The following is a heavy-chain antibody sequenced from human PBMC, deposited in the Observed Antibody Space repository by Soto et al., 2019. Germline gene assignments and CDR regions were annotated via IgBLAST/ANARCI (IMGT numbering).Heavy chain of an antibody. CDR3: ARELSADSVVGGSGWFDP. J-gene: IGHJ5*02. D-gene: IGHD2-2*01. CDR1: GYTFTSYA. Sequence: ASVKVSCTASGYTFTSYAMQWVRQAPGQRLEWMGRINAGNGNTKYSQKFQGRVTITTDKSTSTAYMELSSLRSEDTAVYYCARELSADSVVGGSGWFDPWGQGTLVTVSS. CDR2: INAGNGNT. V-gene: IGHV1-3*01.